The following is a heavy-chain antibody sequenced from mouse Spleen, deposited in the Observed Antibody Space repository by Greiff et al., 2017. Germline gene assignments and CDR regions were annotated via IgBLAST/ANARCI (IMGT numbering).Heavy chain of an antibody. J-gene: IGHJ3*01. CDR2: IHPNSGST. Sequence: QVQLQQPGAELVKPRASVKLSCKASGYTFTSYWMHWVKQRPGQGLEWIGMIHPNSGSTNYNEKFKSKATLTVDKSSSTAYMQLSSLTSEDSAVYYCAREGIYYGNFWFAYWGQGTLVTVSA. CDR1: GYTFTSYW. D-gene: IGHD2-1*01. V-gene: IGHV1-64*01. CDR3: AREGIYYGNFWFAY.